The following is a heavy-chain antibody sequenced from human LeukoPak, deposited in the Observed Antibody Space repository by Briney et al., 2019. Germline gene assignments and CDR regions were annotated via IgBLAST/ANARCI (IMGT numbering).Heavy chain of an antibody. D-gene: IGHD5-18*01. CDR1: GFTFSSYS. CDR3: AKAILLYSYGPIPYFDY. CDR2: ISSSSSYI. Sequence: PGGSLRLSCAASGFTFSSYSMNWVRQAPGKGLEWVSSISSSSSYIYYADSVKGRFTISRDNAKNSLYLQMNSLRAEDTAVYYCAKAILLYSYGPIPYFDYWGQGTLVTVSS. J-gene: IGHJ4*02. V-gene: IGHV3-21*04.